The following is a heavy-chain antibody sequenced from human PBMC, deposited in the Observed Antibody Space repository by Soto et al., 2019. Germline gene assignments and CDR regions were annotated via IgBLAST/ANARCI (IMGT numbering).Heavy chain of an antibody. CDR1: GGSISNYY. V-gene: IGHV4-59*08. J-gene: IGHJ4*02. Sequence: QVQLQESGPGLVKPSETLSLTCTVSGGSISNYYWNWIRQPPGKGLEWIGYIYNSGSTNYNPSLKSRVNTSIDTSKTQFSLKLSSVTAADAAVYYCARLGGSYGSRYWGQGTLVTVSS. CDR3: ARLGGSYGSRY. CDR2: IYNSGST. D-gene: IGHD1-26*01.